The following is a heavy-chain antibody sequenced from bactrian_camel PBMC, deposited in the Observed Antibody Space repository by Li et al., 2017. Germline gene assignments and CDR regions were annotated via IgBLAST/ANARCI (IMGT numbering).Heavy chain of an antibody. CDR3: ATSRPGALVPGTIID. Sequence: VQLVESGGGLVQPGGSLTLSCVASGLPFSRYAMGWVRQAPGKGLEWVSTIRSEGDNAYYPDSVKGRFTISRDNAKNTVYLQMNSLKSEDTALYYCATSRPGALVPGTIIDRGQGTQVTVS. D-gene: IGHD6*01. CDR1: GLPFSRYA. V-gene: IGHV3S31*01. J-gene: IGHJ4*01. CDR2: IRSEGDNA.